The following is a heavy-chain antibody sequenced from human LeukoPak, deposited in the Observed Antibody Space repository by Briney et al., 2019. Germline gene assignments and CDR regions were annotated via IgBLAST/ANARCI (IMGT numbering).Heavy chain of an antibody. V-gene: IGHV3-74*01. J-gene: IGHJ4*02. CDR1: GFTFSSYW. CDR3: SKDQDF. CDR2: ISGDGSST. Sequence: LSGGSLRLFCAASGFTFSSYWMHWVRQAPGEGLIWVSRISGDGSSTNYADSVKGRFTISRDNAKNTVYLQMNSLRAEDSAVYYCSKDQDFRGQGTLVTVSS. D-gene: IGHD3-3*01.